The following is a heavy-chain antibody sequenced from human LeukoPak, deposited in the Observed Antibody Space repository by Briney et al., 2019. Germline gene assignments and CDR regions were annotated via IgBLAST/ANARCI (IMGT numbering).Heavy chain of an antibody. CDR2: ISSSSSYI. V-gene: IGHV3-21*01. Sequence: PGGSLRLSCAASGFTFSSYSMNWVRQAPGKGLEWVSSISSSSSYIYYADSVKGRFTISRDNAKNSLYLQMNSLRAEDTAVYYCASLPLAGRVVVAARDYWGQGTLVTVSS. CDR1: GFTFSSYS. D-gene: IGHD2-15*01. CDR3: ASLPLAGRVVVAARDY. J-gene: IGHJ4*02.